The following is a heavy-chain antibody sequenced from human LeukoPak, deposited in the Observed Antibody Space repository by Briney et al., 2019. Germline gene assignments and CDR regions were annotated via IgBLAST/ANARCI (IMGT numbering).Heavy chain of an antibody. D-gene: IGHD3-10*01. CDR1: GFTFSNFG. J-gene: IGHJ4*02. CDR2: IWHDGSQK. CDR3: ARDPGHSSVGESKHNDY. V-gene: IGHV3-33*01. Sequence: GGSLRLSCAPSGFTFSNFGIHWVRQAPGKGLEWVALIWHDGSQKYYADSVKGRFTISRDNSKNTLYLQMNSLRDEDTAVYFCARDPGHSSVGESKHNDYWGQGTLVTVSS.